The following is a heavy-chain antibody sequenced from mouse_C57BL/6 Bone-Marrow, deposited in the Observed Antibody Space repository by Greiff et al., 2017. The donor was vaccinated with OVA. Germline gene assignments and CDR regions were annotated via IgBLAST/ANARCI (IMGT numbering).Heavy chain of an antibody. Sequence: QVQLQQSGPSLVQPSQSLSITCTVSGFSLTSYGVHWVRQSPGKGLEWLGVIWSGGSTDYNAAFISRLSISKDNSKSQVFFKMISLQADDTAIYYCASLYGSSLYWYFDVWGTGTTVTVSS. CDR3: ASLYGSSLYWYFDV. CDR2: IWSGGST. CDR1: GFSLTSYG. V-gene: IGHV2-2*01. J-gene: IGHJ1*03. D-gene: IGHD1-1*01.